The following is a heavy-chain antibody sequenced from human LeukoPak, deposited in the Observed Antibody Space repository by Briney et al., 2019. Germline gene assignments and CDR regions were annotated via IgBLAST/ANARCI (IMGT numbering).Heavy chain of an antibody. D-gene: IGHD1-26*01. Sequence: PSETLSLTCAVYGGSFSGYYWSWIRQPPGKGLEWIGEINHSGSTNYNPSLKSRVTISVDTSKNQFSLKLSSVTAADTAVYYCARRRRIVGATSAFDYWGQGTLVTVSS. V-gene: IGHV4-34*01. CDR1: GGSFSGYY. CDR2: INHSGST. CDR3: ARRRRIVGATSAFDY. J-gene: IGHJ4*02.